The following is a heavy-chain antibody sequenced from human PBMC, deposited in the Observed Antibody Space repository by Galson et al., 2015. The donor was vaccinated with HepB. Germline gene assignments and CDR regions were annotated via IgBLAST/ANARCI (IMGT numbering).Heavy chain of an antibody. V-gene: IGHV1-46*04. Sequence: VKVSCKASGYIFTNHYMHWVRQAPGQGLEWMGIINPSGGSTTYAQKLQGRLTMTRDTSTSTVYMELSSLRSEDTAVYYCARDGAVAAFGWFDPWGQGTLVTVSS. J-gene: IGHJ5*02. CDR2: INPSGGST. CDR3: ARDGAVAAFGWFDP. D-gene: IGHD6-19*01. CDR1: GYIFTNHY.